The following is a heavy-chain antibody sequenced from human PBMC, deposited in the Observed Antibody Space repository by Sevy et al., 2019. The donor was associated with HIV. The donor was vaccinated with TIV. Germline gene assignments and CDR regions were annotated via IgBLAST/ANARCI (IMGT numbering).Heavy chain of an antibody. J-gene: IGHJ4*02. D-gene: IGHD3-16*01. CDR2: ISGSGGTT. V-gene: IGHV3-23*01. Sequence: GGSLRLSCAASGFTFSNYAMSWVRQAPGKGLEWVSAISGSGGTTYYAASVKGRFAISRDNSKNTLYLQMNSLRAEDTALFYCARDLRRYPGGVDYWGQGTLVTVSS. CDR3: ARDLRRYPGGVDY. CDR1: GFTFSNYA.